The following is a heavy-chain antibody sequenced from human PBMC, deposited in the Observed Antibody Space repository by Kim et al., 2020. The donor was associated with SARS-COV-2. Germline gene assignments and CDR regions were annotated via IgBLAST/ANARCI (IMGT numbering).Heavy chain of an antibody. J-gene: IGHJ5*02. CDR2: ISSSSSYI. V-gene: IGHV3-21*01. D-gene: IGHD6-13*01. CDR3: ARGPGSSSWEGNWFDP. CDR1: GFTFSSYS. Sequence: GGSLRLSCAASGFTFSSYSMNWVRQAPGKGLEWVSSISSSSSYIYYADSVKGRFTISRDNAKNSLYLQMNSLRAEDTAVYYCARGPGSSSWEGNWFDPWSQGTLVTVSS.